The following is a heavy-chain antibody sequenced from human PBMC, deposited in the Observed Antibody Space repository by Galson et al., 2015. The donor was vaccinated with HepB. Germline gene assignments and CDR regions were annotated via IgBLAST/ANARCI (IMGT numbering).Heavy chain of an antibody. V-gene: IGHV3-7*03. CDR3: ARYCSSATCNDAFDI. CDR2: IKHDGTEK. J-gene: IGHJ3*02. Sequence: SLRISCAASGFIFRSYYMSWVRQAPGQGLEWVANIKHDGTEKDYVASVEGRFTISRDNAKNSLYLQMNSLRADDTAVYYCARYCSSATCNDAFDIWGQGTVVTVSS. CDR1: GFIFRSYY. D-gene: IGHD2-2*01.